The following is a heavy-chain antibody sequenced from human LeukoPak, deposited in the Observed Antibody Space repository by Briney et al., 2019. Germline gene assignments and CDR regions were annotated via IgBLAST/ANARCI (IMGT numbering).Heavy chain of an antibody. V-gene: IGHV1-8*03. Sequence: ASVKVSCKASGYTLTSYDINWVRQATGQGLEWMGWMNPNSGNTGYAQKFQGRVTITRNTSISTAYMELGSLRSEDTAVYYCARNYDSSGTDAFDIWGQGTMVTVSS. CDR2: MNPNSGNT. CDR3: ARNYDSSGTDAFDI. J-gene: IGHJ3*02. CDR1: GYTLTSYD. D-gene: IGHD3-22*01.